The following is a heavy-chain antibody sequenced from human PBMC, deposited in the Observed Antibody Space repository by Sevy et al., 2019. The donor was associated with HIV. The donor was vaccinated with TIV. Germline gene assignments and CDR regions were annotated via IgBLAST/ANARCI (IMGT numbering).Heavy chain of an antibody. Sequence: GGSLRLSCAASGFIFSNDCMHWVRQAPGKGLEWVAVVSYDGSTKYYTGSVRGRFSISRDNSKNTVYLQMNSLRVEDTAVYYCAKGSKATGSAFDIWGQGTMVTVSS. CDR2: VSYDGSTK. D-gene: IGHD1-1*01. CDR3: AKGSKATGSAFDI. J-gene: IGHJ3*02. CDR1: GFIFSNDC. V-gene: IGHV3-30*18.